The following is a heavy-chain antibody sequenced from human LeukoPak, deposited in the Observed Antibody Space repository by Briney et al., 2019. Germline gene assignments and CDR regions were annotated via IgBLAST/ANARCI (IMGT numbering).Heavy chain of an antibody. CDR2: IWYDGSNK. J-gene: IGHJ3*02. CDR3: AILATYGDYLDI. Sequence: GGSLRLSCAASGFTFSSYGMHWVRQAPGKGLEWVAVIWYDGSNKYYADSVKGRFTISRDNSKNTLYLQMNSLRAEDTAVYYCAILATYGDYLDIWGQGTMVTVSS. D-gene: IGHD4-17*01. V-gene: IGHV3-33*01. CDR1: GFTFSSYG.